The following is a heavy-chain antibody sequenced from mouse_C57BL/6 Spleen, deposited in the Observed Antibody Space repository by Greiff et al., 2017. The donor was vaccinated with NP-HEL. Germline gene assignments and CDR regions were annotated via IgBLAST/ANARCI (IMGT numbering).Heavy chain of an antibody. CDR3: ARVEGTGYCDY. CDR1: GYSITSGYY. V-gene: IGHV3-6*01. Sequence: EVKLMESGPGLVKPSQSLSLTCSVTGYSITSGYYWNWIRQFPGNKLEWMGYISYDGSNNYNPSLKNRISITRDTSKNQFFLKLNSVTTEDTATYYCARVEGTGYCDYWGQGTTLTVSS. J-gene: IGHJ2*01. CDR2: ISYDGSN. D-gene: IGHD4-1*01.